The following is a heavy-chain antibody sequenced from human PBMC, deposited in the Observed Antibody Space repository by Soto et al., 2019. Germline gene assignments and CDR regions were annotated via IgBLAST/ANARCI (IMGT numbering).Heavy chain of an antibody. J-gene: IGHJ4*02. Sequence: QVQLQESGPGLVKPSQTLSLTCTVSGGSISSGGYYWSWIRQHPGKGLEWIGYIYYSGSTYYNPSLTSRFTISVDTSKNQFSLKLSSVTAAATAVYYCARVLVGRYSSAPFDYWGQGTLVTVSS. CDR2: IYYSGST. CDR3: ARVLVGRYSSAPFDY. CDR1: GGSISSGGYY. V-gene: IGHV4-31*03. D-gene: IGHD6-25*01.